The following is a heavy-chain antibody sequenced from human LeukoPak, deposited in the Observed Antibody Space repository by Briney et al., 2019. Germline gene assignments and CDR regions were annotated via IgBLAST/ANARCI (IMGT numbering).Heavy chain of an antibody. CDR2: IIPIFGTA. Sequence: SVKVSCKASGGTFSSYAISWVRQAPGQGLEWMGGIIPIFGTANYAQKFQGRVTITTDESTSTAYMELSSLRSVDTAVYYCARGGYSYGYWFDPWGQGTLVTVSS. J-gene: IGHJ5*02. CDR1: GGTFSSYA. D-gene: IGHD5-18*01. CDR3: ARGGYSYGYWFDP. V-gene: IGHV1-69*05.